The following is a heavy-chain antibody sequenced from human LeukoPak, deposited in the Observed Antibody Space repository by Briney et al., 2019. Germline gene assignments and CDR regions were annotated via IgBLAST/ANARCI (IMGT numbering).Heavy chain of an antibody. V-gene: IGHV3-23*01. CDR2: TSESGGST. J-gene: IGHJ4*02. Sequence: GGSLRLSCEASGFTFSSYAMGWVRQAPGKGLEWVSVTSESGGSTHYADSVKGRFTIYRDNSKNTLYLQMNSLRAEDTAVYYCAKSGYNRFDYWGQGTLVTVSS. D-gene: IGHD5-24*01. CDR3: AKSGYNRFDY. CDR1: GFTFSSYA.